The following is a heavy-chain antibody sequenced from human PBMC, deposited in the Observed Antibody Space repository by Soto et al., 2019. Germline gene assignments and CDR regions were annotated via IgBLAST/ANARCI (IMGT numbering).Heavy chain of an antibody. J-gene: IGHJ4*02. Sequence: GGSMRLSCAASGFTFSNYAMNWARQAPGKGLEWVSCITGSSSTMYYADSVKGRFTISRDNAKNSVFLQMNSLRAEDTAVYYCARESEDLTSNFDYWGQGTLVTVSS. V-gene: IGHV3-48*01. CDR1: GFTFSNYA. CDR2: ITGSSSTM. CDR3: ARESEDLTSNFDY.